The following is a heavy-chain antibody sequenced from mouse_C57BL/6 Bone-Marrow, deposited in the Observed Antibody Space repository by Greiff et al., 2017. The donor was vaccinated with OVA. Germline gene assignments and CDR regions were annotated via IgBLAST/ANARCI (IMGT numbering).Heavy chain of an antibody. CDR2: INPGRGGT. V-gene: IGHV1-54*01. Sequence: VQLVESGAELVRPGTSVKVSCKASGYAFTNYLIEWVKQRPGQGLEWIGVINPGRGGTNYNEKFKGKATLTADKSSSTAYMQLSSLTSEDSAVYFCAREGGVRFAYWGQGTLVTVAA. J-gene: IGHJ3*01. CDR1: GYAFTNYL. CDR3: AREGGVRFAY.